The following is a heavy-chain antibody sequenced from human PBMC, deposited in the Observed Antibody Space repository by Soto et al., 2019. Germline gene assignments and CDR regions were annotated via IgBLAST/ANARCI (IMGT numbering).Heavy chain of an antibody. J-gene: IGHJ6*02. CDR3: ARGNYYDSSGDYMDV. CDR1: GYTFTSYG. V-gene: IGHV1-18*01. CDR2: ISAYNGNT. D-gene: IGHD3-22*01. Sequence: GASVKVSCKASGYTFTSYGISWVRQAPGQGLEWMGWISAYNGNTNYAQKLQGRVTMTTDTSTSTAYMELRSLRSDDTAVYYCARGNYYDSSGDYMDVWGQGDTVTGSS.